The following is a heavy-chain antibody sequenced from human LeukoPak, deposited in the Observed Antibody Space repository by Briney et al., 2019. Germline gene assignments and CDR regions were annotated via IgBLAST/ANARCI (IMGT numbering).Heavy chain of an antibody. Sequence: GASVKVSCKASGYTFTSYGISWVRQAPGQGLEWMGWISAYNGNTNYAQNLQGRVTMTTDTSTSTAYMELRSRRSDDTAVYFCAYSDAFYFDYWGQGTLVTVSS. CDR1: GYTFTSYG. J-gene: IGHJ4*02. CDR3: AYSDAFYFDY. D-gene: IGHD2-21*01. V-gene: IGHV1-18*04. CDR2: ISAYNGNT.